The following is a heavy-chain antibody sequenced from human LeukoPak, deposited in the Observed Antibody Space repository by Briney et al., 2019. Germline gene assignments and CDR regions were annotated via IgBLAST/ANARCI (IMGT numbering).Heavy chain of an antibody. CDR1: GYTFINSG. V-gene: IGHV1-3*01. D-gene: IGHD3-10*01. J-gene: IGHJ5*02. Sequence: ASVKVSCKTSGYTFINSGLHWVRQAPGQSLEWMGWINAGNGNRKYSQKFQDRLTITRDTSASTVYMELNSLKSEDTAMYFCARGRGLIGTSRFDPWGQGTLVIVSS. CDR2: INAGNGNR. CDR3: ARGRGLIGTSRFDP.